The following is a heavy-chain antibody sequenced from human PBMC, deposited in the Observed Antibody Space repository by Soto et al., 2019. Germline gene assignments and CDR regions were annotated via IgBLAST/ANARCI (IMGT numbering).Heavy chain of an antibody. Sequence: GGSLRLSCAASGFTFSSYSMNWVRQAPGKGLEWVSSISSSSSYIYYADSVKGRFTISRDNAKNSLYLQMNSLRAEDMAVYYCARALGHTYGDYFDYWGQGTLVTVSS. CDR3: ARALGHTYGDYFDY. J-gene: IGHJ4*02. D-gene: IGHD4-17*01. CDR2: ISSSSSYI. V-gene: IGHV3-21*04. CDR1: GFTFSSYS.